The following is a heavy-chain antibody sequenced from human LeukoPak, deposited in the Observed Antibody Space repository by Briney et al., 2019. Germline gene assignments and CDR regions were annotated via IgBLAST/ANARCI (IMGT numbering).Heavy chain of an antibody. J-gene: IGHJ6*03. CDR3: ARESSHYYYYMDV. CDR1: GYSISSGYY. V-gene: IGHV4-38-2*02. Sequence: PSETLSLTCTVSGYSISSGYYWGWIRQPPGKGLEWIGSIFRSGNTFYNPSLKSRVTMSVDSSNNQFSLQLTSVTAADTAMYYCARESSHYYYYMDVWGKGTTVTISS. D-gene: IGHD6-19*01. CDR2: IFRSGNT.